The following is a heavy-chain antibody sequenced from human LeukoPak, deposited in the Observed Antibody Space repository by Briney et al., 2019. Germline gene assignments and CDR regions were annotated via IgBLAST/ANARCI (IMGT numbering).Heavy chain of an antibody. CDR3: ARTGYCSGGSCLNWFDP. J-gene: IGHJ5*02. CDR2: IIPIFGTA. D-gene: IGHD2-15*01. Sequence: ASVKVSCKASGGTFGSYAISWVRQAPGQGLEWMGGIIPIFGTANYAQKFQGRVTITTDESTSTAYMELSSLRSEDTAVYYCARTGYCSGGSCLNWFDPWGQGTLVTVSS. V-gene: IGHV1-69*05. CDR1: GGTFGSYA.